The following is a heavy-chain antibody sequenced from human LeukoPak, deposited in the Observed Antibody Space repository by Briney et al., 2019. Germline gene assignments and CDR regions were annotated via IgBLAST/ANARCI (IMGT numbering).Heavy chain of an antibody. CDR1: GGSFSGYY. D-gene: IGHD3-16*01. CDR3: ARRLMLLRYFDY. V-gene: IGHV4-34*01. J-gene: IGHJ4*02. CDR2: INHSGST. Sequence: SETLSLTCAVYGGSFSGYYWSWIRQPPGKGLEWIGEINHSGSTNYNPSLKSRVTISVDTSKNQFSLKLSSVTAADTAVYYCARRLMLLRYFDYWGQGTLVTVSS.